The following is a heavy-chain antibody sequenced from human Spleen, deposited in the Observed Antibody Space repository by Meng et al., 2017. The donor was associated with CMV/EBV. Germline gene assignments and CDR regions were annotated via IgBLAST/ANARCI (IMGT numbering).Heavy chain of an antibody. D-gene: IGHD1-1*01. CDR3: TTCRDTRGYFYYAMDV. CDR2: ISDSAINT. CDR1: GSTFSSYA. Sequence: ETLSLTCAASGSTFSSYAMTWVRQAPGKGLEWVSAISDSAINTYYADSVKGRFTISRDNSKNTLYLQMNSLRAEDAAVYYCTTCRDTRGYFYYAMDVWGQGTTVTVSS. V-gene: IGHV3-23*01. J-gene: IGHJ6*02.